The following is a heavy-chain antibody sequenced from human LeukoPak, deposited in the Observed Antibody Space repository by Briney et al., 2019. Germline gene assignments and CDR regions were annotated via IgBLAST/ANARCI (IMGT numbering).Heavy chain of an antibody. V-gene: IGHV3-30*03. CDR1: GFSFSSYA. J-gene: IGHJ5*02. Sequence: GGSPRLSRAASGFSFSSYAMHWVRQAPGKGLEWVALISYDGSNKYYVDSVKGRFTISRDNSKNTLYLQMNSLRAEDTAVYYCARGTTVVWKPPFDPWGQGTLVTVSS. CDR2: ISYDGSNK. CDR3: ARGTTVVWKPPFDP. D-gene: IGHD4-23*01.